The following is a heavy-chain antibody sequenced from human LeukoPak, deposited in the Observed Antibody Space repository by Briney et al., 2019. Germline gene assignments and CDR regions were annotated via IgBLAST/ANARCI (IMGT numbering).Heavy chain of an antibody. J-gene: IGHJ4*02. V-gene: IGHV3-30*03. CDR2: ISYDENNK. D-gene: IGHD4-23*01. CDR1: GFAFSSYG. CDR3: ARHVLFYGGNSNYFDY. Sequence: GGSLRLSCAASGFAFSSYGMHWVRQAPGKGLEWVAVISYDENNKYYADSVKGRFTISRDNSNNMLYLQMNSLRVEDTAVYYCARHVLFYGGNSNYFDYWGQGTLVTVSS.